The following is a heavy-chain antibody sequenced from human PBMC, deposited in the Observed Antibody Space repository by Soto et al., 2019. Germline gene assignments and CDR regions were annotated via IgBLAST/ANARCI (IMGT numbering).Heavy chain of an antibody. J-gene: IGHJ6*02. V-gene: IGHV3-48*02. CDR3: ARDQEGTYYYGMDV. Sequence: GGSLRLSCAASGFTFSRFSMNWVRQAPGKELEWVSYISSSSSTIYYADSVKGRFTISRDNAKNSLYLQMNSLRDEDKAVYYCARDQEGTYYYGMDVGGQGPSVTVSS. CDR2: ISSSSSTI. D-gene: IGHD3-10*01. CDR1: GFTFSRFS.